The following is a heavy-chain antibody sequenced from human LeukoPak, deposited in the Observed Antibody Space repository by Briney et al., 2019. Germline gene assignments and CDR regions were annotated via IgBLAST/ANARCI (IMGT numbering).Heavy chain of an antibody. Sequence: GGPLRLSCAASGFPFSNYAMTWVRQAPGKGLEWVANIKEDGSERNYVDSVKGRFTISRDNAYNSLYLQMNSLRAEDTAVYYCVRDGGSTGYDLLDYWGQGTLVTVS. CDR3: VRDGGSTGYDLLDY. CDR1: GFPFSNYA. CDR2: IKEDGSER. V-gene: IGHV3-7*01. D-gene: IGHD5-12*01. J-gene: IGHJ4*02.